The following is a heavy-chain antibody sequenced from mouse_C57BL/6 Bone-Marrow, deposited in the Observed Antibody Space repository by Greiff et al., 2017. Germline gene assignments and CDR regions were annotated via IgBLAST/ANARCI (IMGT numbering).Heavy chain of an antibody. V-gene: IGHV3-6*01. D-gene: IGHD1-2*01. CDR2: ISYDGSN. CDR3: ARPAKKGIYWYFDV. CDR1: GYSITSGYY. Sequence: EVQLQQSGPGLVKPSQSLSLTCSVTGYSITSGYYWNWIRQFPGNKLEWMGYISYDGSNNYNPSLKNRISITRDTSKNQFFLKLNSVTTEDTATYYCARPAKKGIYWYFDVWGTGTTVTVSS. J-gene: IGHJ1*03.